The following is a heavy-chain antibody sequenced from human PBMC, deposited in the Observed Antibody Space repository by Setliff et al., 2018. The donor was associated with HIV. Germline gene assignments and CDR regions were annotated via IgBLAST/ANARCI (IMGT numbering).Heavy chain of an antibody. CDR3: ARVPPDCSGGSCYSKHYVDY. Sequence: SETLSLTCTVSGGSISSGSYYWSWIRQPAGKGLEWIGHIYTCGSTNYNPSLKSRVTISVDTSKNQFSLKLSSVTAADTAVYYCARVPPDCSGGSCYSKHYVDYWGQGTLVTVSS. V-gene: IGHV4-61*09. CDR1: GGSISSGSYY. D-gene: IGHD2-15*01. J-gene: IGHJ4*02. CDR2: IYTCGST.